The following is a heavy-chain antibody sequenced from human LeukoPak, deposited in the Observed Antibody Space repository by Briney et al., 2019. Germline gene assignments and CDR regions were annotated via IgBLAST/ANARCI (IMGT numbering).Heavy chain of an antibody. CDR1: GFTFSDYY. CDR3: ASGPLIVVPAAIGWFDP. CDR2: ISSSGSII. D-gene: IGHD2-2*01. V-gene: IGHV3-11*01. J-gene: IGHJ5*02. Sequence: GGSLRLSCAASGFTFSDYYMSGIRQSPGKGLEGVSYISSSGSIIYYADSVKGRFTISRDNAKNSLYLQMNSLRAEDTAVYYCASGPLIVVPAAIGWFDPWGQGTLVTVSS.